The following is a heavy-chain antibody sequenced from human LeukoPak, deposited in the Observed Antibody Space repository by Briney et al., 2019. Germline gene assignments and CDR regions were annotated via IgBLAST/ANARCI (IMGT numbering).Heavy chain of an antibody. D-gene: IGHD6-13*01. V-gene: IGHV1-46*01. CDR2: INPSGGST. CDR3: ARDRAYSSSWRPWYFDL. J-gene: IGHJ2*01. Sequence: ASVKVSCKASGYTFTSYYMHWVRQAPGQGLEWMGIINPSGGSTSYAQKFQGRVTMTRDMSTSTVYMELSSLRSDDTAVYYCARDRAYSSSWRPWYFDLWGRGTLVTVSS. CDR1: GYTFTSYY.